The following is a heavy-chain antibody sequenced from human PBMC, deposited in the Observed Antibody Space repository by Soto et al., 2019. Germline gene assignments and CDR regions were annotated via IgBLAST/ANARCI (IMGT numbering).Heavy chain of an antibody. Sequence: SETLSLTCTVSGGAVSSGTYYWSWIRQPPGKGLEWIGHIYFTGSTNYNPSLKSRVTISVDTSKNQFSLKLSSVTAADTAVYYCATLGWYSSSWYSWFGPWGQGTLVTVSS. CDR3: ATLGWYSSSWYSWFGP. CDR2: IYFTGST. V-gene: IGHV4-61*01. J-gene: IGHJ5*02. CDR1: GGAVSSGTYY. D-gene: IGHD6-13*01.